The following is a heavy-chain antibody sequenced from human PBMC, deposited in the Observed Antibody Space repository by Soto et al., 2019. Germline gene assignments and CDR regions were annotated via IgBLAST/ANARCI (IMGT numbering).Heavy chain of an antibody. CDR3: AKDRGAEAIWGLDV. Sequence: GGSLRLSCAASGFTFDDYTMHWVRQAPGKGLEWVSLISWDGGSTYYADSVKGRFTISRDNSKNSLYLQMNSTRTEDTALYYCAKDRGAEAIWGLDVWGQGTTVTVSS. CDR2: ISWDGGST. V-gene: IGHV3-43*01. J-gene: IGHJ6*02. CDR1: GFTFDDYT. D-gene: IGHD6-25*01.